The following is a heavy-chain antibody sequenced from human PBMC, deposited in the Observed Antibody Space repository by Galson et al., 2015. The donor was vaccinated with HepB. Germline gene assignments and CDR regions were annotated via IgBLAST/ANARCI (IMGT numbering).Heavy chain of an antibody. CDR1: GFTFTRHW. J-gene: IGHJ4*02. CDR3: AREPTADSS. V-gene: IGHV3-7*03. CDR2: INEDGSEE. Sequence: SLRLSCAASGFTFTRHWMSWVRQAPGKGLEWVANINEDGSEENYMDSVKGRFTISRDNAKNSLYLQMNSLRAEDTAVYYCAREPTADSSWGQRTLVTVSS. D-gene: IGHD6-13*01.